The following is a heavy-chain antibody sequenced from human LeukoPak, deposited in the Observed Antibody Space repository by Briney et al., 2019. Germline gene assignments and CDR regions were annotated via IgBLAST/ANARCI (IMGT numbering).Heavy chain of an antibody. CDR3: ARGLGSGSSPFDY. D-gene: IGHD3-10*01. J-gene: IGHJ4*02. CDR1: GFTFRSYW. V-gene: IGHV3-7*01. CDR2: IKQDGSEE. Sequence: TGGSLRLSCAASGFTFRSYWMSWVRQAPGKGLEWVANIKQDGSEENYVDSVKGRFTISRDNAKNSLYLQMNSLRAEDTAVYYCARGLGSGSSPFDYWGQGTLVTVSS.